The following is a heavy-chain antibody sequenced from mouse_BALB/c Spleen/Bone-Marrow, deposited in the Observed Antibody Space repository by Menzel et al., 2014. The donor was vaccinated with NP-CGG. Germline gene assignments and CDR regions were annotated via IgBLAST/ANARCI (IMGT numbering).Heavy chain of an antibody. D-gene: IGHD2-3*01. CDR2: IYPGDFNT. CDR1: GYTFTSYY. V-gene: IGHV1S56*01. CDR3: ARKSQRAYDTMNY. Sequence: VQLQQSGPELVKPGASVRISCKASGYTFTSYYIHWVRQRPGQGLERIGWIYPGDFNTKFNEKFKGKATLTADKSSSTASMQLSSLTSEDSAVYFCARKSQRAYDTMNYWGQGTSVTVSS. J-gene: IGHJ4*01.